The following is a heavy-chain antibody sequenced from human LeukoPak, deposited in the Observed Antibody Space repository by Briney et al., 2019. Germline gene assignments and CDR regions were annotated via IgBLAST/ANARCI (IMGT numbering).Heavy chain of an antibody. CDR1: GFTFSSYS. CDR3: ARATGHYYMDV. CDR2: ISSSSSYI. Sequence: GGSLRPSCAASGFTFSSYSMNWVRQAPGKGLEWVSSISSSSSYIYYADSVKGRFTISRDNAKNSLYLQMNSLRAEDTAVYYCARATGHYYMDVWGKGTTVTVSS. D-gene: IGHD4-17*01. V-gene: IGHV3-21*01. J-gene: IGHJ6*03.